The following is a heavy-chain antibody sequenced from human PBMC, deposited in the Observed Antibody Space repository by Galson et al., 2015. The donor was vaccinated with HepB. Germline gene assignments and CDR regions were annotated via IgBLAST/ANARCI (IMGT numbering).Heavy chain of an antibody. CDR1: GGSMSSGSHY. V-gene: IGHV4-31*03. CDR2: IYFSGTA. D-gene: IGHD3-10*01. CDR3: ARGIGGSGSYYFDY. Sequence: LSLTCSVSGGSMSSGSHYWSWIRQHPEKGLEWIGYIYFSGTAHYNPSLKSRFNISIGTSKNHFSLKLASVTAADTAIYYCARGIGGSGSYYFDYWGQGTRVAVSS. J-gene: IGHJ4*02.